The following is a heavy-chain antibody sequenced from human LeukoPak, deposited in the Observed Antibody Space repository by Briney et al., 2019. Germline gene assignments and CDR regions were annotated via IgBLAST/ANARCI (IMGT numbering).Heavy chain of an antibody. Sequence: PGGSLRLSCAASGFTFSSYAMHWVRQAPGKGLEWVAVISYDGSNKYYADSVKGRFTISRVNSKNTLYLQMNSLRAEDTAVYYCARVGVAGYWGQGTLVTVSS. CDR3: ARVGVAGY. CDR2: ISYDGSNK. J-gene: IGHJ4*02. V-gene: IGHV3-30*04. CDR1: GFTFSSYA. D-gene: IGHD2-15*01.